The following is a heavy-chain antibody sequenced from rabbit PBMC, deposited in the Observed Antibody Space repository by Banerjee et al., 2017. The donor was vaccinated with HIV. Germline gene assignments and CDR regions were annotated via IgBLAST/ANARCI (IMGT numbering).Heavy chain of an antibody. V-gene: IGHV1S45*01. CDR3: ARDPAGREDFNL. D-gene: IGHD4-2*01. J-gene: IGHJ4*01. CDR1: GFSFSNKYV. Sequence: QEQLEESGGDLVEPEGSLTLTCTASGFSFSNKYVMCWVRQAPGKGLEWIGCINTSSGNTVYASWAKGRFTISKTSSTTVTLQMTSLTAADTATYFCARDPAGREDFNLWGPGTLVTVS. CDR2: INTSSGNT.